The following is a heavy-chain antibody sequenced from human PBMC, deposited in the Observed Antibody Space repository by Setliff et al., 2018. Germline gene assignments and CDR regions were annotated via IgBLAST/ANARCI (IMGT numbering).Heavy chain of an antibody. CDR2: IFHDGRDI. Sequence: GGSLRLSCAASGFAFDSYAMHWVRQAPGKGLEWVAIIFHDGRDIYYADSVKGRFTTSRDNSKNTVSLQMSSLRTEDTAIYFCAGQGPIFGSGLIPGFDQWGQGTMVTVSS. J-gene: IGHJ4*02. V-gene: IGHV3-33*08. CDR3: AGQGPIFGSGLIPGFDQ. D-gene: IGHD3-3*01. CDR1: GFAFDSYA.